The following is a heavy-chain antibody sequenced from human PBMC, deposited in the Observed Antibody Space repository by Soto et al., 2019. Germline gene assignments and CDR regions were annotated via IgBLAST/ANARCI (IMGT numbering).Heavy chain of an antibody. CDR2: IRGSGDTT. D-gene: IGHD3-10*01. V-gene: IGHV3-23*01. J-gene: IGHJ4*02. CDR3: ARGSASGSYYMA. CDR1: GFTFSSYA. Sequence: GGSLRLSCAASGFTFSSYAMTWVRQAPGKGLEWVSIIRGSGDTTSYADSVKGRFTISRDNSKNTLYLQMNSLRAEDTAVYYCARGSASGSYYMAWGQGTLVTVSS.